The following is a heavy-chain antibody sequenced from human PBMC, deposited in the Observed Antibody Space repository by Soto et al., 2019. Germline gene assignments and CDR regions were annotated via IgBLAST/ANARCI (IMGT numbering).Heavy chain of an antibody. V-gene: IGHV3-33*01. CDR2: IWYKGKTK. D-gene: IGHD3-10*01. Sequence: QLVESGGGVVQPGTSLRLSCAASGFTFSDYGMHWIRQAPGKGLEWGAVIWYKGKTKDYPESIKGRFTISRDNSKNTLYLQMNSLRVEDTAVYYCATDRGADAGMDVWGQGTTVTVSS. CDR3: ATDRGADAGMDV. CDR1: GFTFSDYG. J-gene: IGHJ6*02.